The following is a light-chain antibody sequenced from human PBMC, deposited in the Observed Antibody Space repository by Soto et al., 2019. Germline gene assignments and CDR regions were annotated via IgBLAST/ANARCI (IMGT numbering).Light chain of an antibody. V-gene: IGKV3-15*01. CDR1: QSVSSN. CDR2: GAS. Sequence: EIVMTQSPATLSVSPGERATLSCRASQSVSSNLAWYQQKPGQAPRLLIYGASTRATGIPARFSGSGSGTEFTLTISSLQSEDFAVYYCQPYNNWPQTFGQGT. J-gene: IGKJ1*01. CDR3: QPYNNWPQT.